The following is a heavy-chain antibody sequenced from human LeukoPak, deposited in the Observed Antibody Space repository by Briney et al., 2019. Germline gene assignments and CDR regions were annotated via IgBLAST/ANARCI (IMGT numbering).Heavy chain of an antibody. Sequence: PSETLSLTCAVYGGSLSGYYWSWIRQHPGKGLEWIGYIYYSGGTYYNPSLKSRVTISVDTSKNQFSLKLSSVTAADTAVYYCAREASPPSKIDYWGQGTLVTVSS. D-gene: IGHD1-14*01. V-gene: IGHV4-31*11. J-gene: IGHJ4*02. CDR1: GGSLSGYY. CDR2: IYYSGGT. CDR3: AREASPPSKIDY.